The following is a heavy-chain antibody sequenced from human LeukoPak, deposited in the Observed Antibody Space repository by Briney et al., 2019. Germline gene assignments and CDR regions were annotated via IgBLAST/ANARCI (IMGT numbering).Heavy chain of an antibody. J-gene: IGHJ3*02. Sequence: GGSLRLSCAASGFTFSSYSMNWVRQAPGKGLEWVSAISGSGGSTYYADFVKGRFTISRDNSKNTLYLQMNSLRAEDTAVYYCAKETYQQWLKGHDAFDIWGQGTMVTVSS. CDR2: ISGSGGST. D-gene: IGHD6-19*01. CDR1: GFTFSSYS. CDR3: AKETYQQWLKGHDAFDI. V-gene: IGHV3-23*01.